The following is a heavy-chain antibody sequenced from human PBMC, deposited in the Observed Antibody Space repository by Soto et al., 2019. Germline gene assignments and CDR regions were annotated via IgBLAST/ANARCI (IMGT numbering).Heavy chain of an antibody. CDR2: IYTSASI. Sequence: SETLSLTCSVSGADINTYSWTWIRQPAGKGLEWIGRIYTSASINYNPSLRGRVTLSVDTSTNQVSLKLASVTAADTAVYYCARDREAGYNFYYGMDVWGQGTTVTAP. CDR3: ARDREAGYNFYYGMDV. V-gene: IGHV4-4*07. D-gene: IGHD6-19*01. J-gene: IGHJ6*02. CDR1: GADINTYS.